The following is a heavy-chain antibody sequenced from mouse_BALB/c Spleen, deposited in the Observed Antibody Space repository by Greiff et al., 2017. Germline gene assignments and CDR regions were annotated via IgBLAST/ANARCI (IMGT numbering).Heavy chain of an antibody. J-gene: IGHJ4*01. V-gene: IGHV2-9*02. Sequence: VKLQESGPGLVAPSQSLSITCTVSVFSLTSYGVHWVRQPPGKGLEWLGVIWAGGSTNYNSALMSRLSISKDNSKSQVFLKMNSLQTDDTAMYYCARGAYYRYDAYAMDYWGQGTSVTVSS. D-gene: IGHD2-14*01. CDR2: IWAGGST. CDR3: ARGAYYRYDAYAMDY. CDR1: VFSLTSYG.